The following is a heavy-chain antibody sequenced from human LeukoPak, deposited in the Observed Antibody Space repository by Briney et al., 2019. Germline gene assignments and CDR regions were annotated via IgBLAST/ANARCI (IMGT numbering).Heavy chain of an antibody. Sequence: ASVKVSCKVSGYTLTELSMHWVRHAPGKGPGWVGGFDAEVGETMYAQKFQSRVTMTEDTSTDTAYMALRSLRSEDTAVYYCATARTGTALWFGELSAPRLSFAYWGQGTLVTVSS. CDR1: GYTLTELS. D-gene: IGHD3-10*01. CDR2: FDAEVGET. CDR3: ATARTGTALWFGELSAPRLSFAY. J-gene: IGHJ4*02. V-gene: IGHV1-24*01.